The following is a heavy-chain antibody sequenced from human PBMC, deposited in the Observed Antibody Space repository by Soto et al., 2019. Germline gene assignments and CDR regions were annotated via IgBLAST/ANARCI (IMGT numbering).Heavy chain of an antibody. CDR1: GGSVSSGSYY. J-gene: IGHJ3*02. V-gene: IGHV4-61*01. CDR3: ARDSGLLDAFDI. D-gene: IGHD3-22*01. Sequence: SETLSLTCTVSGGSVSSGSYYWSWIRQPPGKGLEWIGYIYYSGSTNYNPSLKSRVTISVDTSKNQFSLKLSSVTAADTAVYYCARDSGLLDAFDIWGQGTMVTVSS. CDR2: IYYSGST.